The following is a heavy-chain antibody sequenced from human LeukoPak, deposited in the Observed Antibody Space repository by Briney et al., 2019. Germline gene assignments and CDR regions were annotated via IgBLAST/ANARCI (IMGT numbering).Heavy chain of an antibody. D-gene: IGHD2-2*01. CDR1: GFIVSANY. J-gene: IGHJ6*04. Sequence: GGSLRLSCAASGFIVSANYMSWVRQAPGKGLEWVSVIYTGGSTYYADSVQSRFTISRDNSKNTVYLQMTSLRAEDTAVYYCAKEGDCSTTSCLTGGLDVWGKGTTVTVSS. CDR3: AKEGDCSTTSCLTGGLDV. V-gene: IGHV3-53*01. CDR2: IYTGGST.